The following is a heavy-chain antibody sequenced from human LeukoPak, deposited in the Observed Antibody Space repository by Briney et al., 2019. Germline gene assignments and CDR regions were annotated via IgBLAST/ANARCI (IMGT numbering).Heavy chain of an antibody. CDR2: IYYTGGT. J-gene: IGHJ4*02. Sequence: SEALSLTCTVSGGSIGSNYWTWIRQPPGKGLEYIGYIYYTGGTNYNPSLKSRVTISVDTSKNQFSLKLSSVTAADTAVYFCAKYGNSGWVIDNWGQGTLVTVSS. CDR3: AKYGNSGWVIDN. CDR1: GGSIGSNY. D-gene: IGHD6-19*01. V-gene: IGHV4-59*08.